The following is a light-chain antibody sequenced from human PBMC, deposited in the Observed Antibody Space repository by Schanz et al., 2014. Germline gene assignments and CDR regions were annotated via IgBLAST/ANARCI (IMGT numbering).Light chain of an antibody. V-gene: IGKV1-5*03. J-gene: IGKJ1*01. CDR3: QQFQIYPWT. CDR2: RAS. CDR1: QSISIW. Sequence: DIQMTQSPSTLSAYVGDRVTITCRASQSISIWLAWYQQKPGKAPKLLIHRASSLESGVPLRFSGSGSGTEFTLTISSLQPDDFATYYCQQFQIYPWTFGQGTKVELK.